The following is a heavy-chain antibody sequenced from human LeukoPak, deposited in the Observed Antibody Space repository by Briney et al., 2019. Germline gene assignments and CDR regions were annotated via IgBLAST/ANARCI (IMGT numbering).Heavy chain of an antibody. Sequence: PGRSLRLSCAASGFTFSSYAMHWVRQAPGKGLEWVAVISYDGSNKYYADSVKGRFTTSRDNSKNTLYLQMNSLRAEDTAVYYCARGSIVGATPYFDYWGQGTLVTVSS. CDR1: GFTFSSYA. CDR2: ISYDGSNK. D-gene: IGHD1-26*01. J-gene: IGHJ4*02. V-gene: IGHV3-30-3*01. CDR3: ARGSIVGATPYFDY.